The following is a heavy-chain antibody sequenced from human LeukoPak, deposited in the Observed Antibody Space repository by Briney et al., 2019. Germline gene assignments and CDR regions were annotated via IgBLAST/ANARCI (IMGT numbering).Heavy chain of an antibody. J-gene: IGHJ4*02. CDR3: ARRVRPNYYDSSGYYYAPLEPYYFDY. CDR2: IYPGDSDT. D-gene: IGHD3-22*01. Sequence: GESLVISCKGSGYSFTSYWIGWVRQMPGKGLEWMGIIYPGDSDTRYSPSFQGQVTISADKSISTAYLQWSSLKASDTAMYYCARRVRPNYYDSSGYYYAPLEPYYFDYWGQGTLVTVSS. CDR1: GYSFTSYW. V-gene: IGHV5-51*01.